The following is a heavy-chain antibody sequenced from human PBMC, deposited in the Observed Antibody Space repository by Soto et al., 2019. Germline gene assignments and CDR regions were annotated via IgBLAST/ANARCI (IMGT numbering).Heavy chain of an antibody. J-gene: IGHJ4*02. CDR3: ARDWSYALNY. Sequence: GGSLRLSCAASGFTFSSSLMHWVRQAPGKGLVWVSHINSDGTDTNYADSVKGRFTISRDNAKNTVYLQMNSLRAEDTAVYYCARDWSYALNYWGQGSLMTV. CDR2: INSDGTDT. CDR1: GFTFSSSL. D-gene: IGHD3-16*01. V-gene: IGHV3-74*01.